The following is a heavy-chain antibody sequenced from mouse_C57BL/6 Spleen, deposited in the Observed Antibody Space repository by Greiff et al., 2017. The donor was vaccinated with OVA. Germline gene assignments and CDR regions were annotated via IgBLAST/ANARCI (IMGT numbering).Heavy chain of an antibody. V-gene: IGHV1-42*01. Sequence: EVQLQQSGPELVKPGASVKISCKASGYSFTGYYMNWVKQSPEKSLEWIGEINPSTGGTTYNQKFKAKATLTVDKSSSTAYMQLKSLTSEDSAVYYCARQLSLYAMDYWGQGTSVTVSS. CDR3: ARQLSLYAMDY. J-gene: IGHJ4*01. CDR2: INPSTGGT. CDR1: GYSFTGYY. D-gene: IGHD3-2*02.